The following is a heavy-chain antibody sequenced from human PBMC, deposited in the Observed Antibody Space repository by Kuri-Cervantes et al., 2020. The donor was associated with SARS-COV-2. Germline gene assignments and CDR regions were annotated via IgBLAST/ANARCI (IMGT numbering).Heavy chain of an antibody. CDR2: IWYDGSNK. CDR1: GFTFSSYA. Sequence: GGSLRLSCAASGFTFSSYAMHWARQAPGKGLEWVAVIWYDGSNKYHADSVKGRFTISRDNSKNTLYLQMNSLRAEDTAVYYCAWSLYGGTSWYYGMDVWGQGTTVTVSS. CDR3: AWSLYGGTSWYYGMDV. J-gene: IGHJ6*02. V-gene: IGHV3-33*01. D-gene: IGHD4-23*01.